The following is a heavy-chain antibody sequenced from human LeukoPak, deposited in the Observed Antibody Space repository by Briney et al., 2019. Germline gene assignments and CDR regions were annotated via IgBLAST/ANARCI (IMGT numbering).Heavy chain of an antibody. J-gene: IGHJ6*03. CDR3: ARDREGSYYQNYYYYMDV. D-gene: IGHD3-10*01. CDR2: IYYSGST. Sequence: SETLSLTCTVSGGSISSYYWSWIRQPPGKGLEWIGYIYYSGSTNYNPSLKSRVTISVDTSKNQFSLKLSSVTAADTAVYYCARDREGSYYQNYYYYMDVWGKGTTVTVSS. CDR1: GGSISSYY. V-gene: IGHV4-59*01.